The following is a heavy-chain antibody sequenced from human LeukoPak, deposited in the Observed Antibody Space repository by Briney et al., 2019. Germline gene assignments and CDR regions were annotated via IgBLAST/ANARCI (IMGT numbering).Heavy chain of an antibody. J-gene: IGHJ4*02. CDR2: IKGDGSDK. D-gene: IGHD2-2*01. CDR3: AREGLPAAGDC. V-gene: IGHV3-7*01. CDR1: GFIFSNYW. Sequence: GGSLRLSCAASGFIFSNYWMRWVRQAPGKGLEWVANIKGDGSDKNYVDSVKGRFTISRDNAKNSMYLEMNSLRGDDTAVYYCAREGLPAAGDCWGQGTLVTVFS.